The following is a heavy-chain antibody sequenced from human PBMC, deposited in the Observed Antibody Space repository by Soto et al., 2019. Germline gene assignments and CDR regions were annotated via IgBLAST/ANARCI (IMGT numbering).Heavy chain of an antibody. J-gene: IGHJ6*02. Sequence: SVKVSCKASGGTFSSYAISWVRQAPGQGLEWMGGIIPIFGTANYAQKFQGRVTITADESTSTAYMELSSLRSEDTAVYYCARAPDYDILTGPPNYYYYYGMDVWGQGTTVTVSS. CDR3: ARAPDYDILTGPPNYYYYYGMDV. CDR1: GGTFSSYA. D-gene: IGHD3-9*01. CDR2: IIPIFGTA. V-gene: IGHV1-69*13.